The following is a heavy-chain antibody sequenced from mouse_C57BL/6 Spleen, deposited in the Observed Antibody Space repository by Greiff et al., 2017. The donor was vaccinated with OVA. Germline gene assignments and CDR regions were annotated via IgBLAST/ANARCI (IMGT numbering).Heavy chain of an antibody. CDR1: GFTFSSYA. CDR2: ISDGGSYT. V-gene: IGHV5-4*01. J-gene: IGHJ3*01. CDR3: ARGDGYYDGAY. D-gene: IGHD2-3*01. Sequence: EVQGVESGGGLVKPGGSLKLSCAASGFTFSSYAMSWVRQTPEKRLEWVATISDGGSYTYYPDNVKGRFTISRDNAKNNLYLQMSHLKSEDTAMYYCARGDGYYDGAYWGQGTLVTVSA.